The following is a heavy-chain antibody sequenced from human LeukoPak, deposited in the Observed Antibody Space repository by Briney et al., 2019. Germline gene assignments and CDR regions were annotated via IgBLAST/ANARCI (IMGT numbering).Heavy chain of an antibody. CDR1: GFTFSSYS. CDR2: ISSSSSYI. CDR3: ASRGYDILTGLAFDI. V-gene: IGHV3-21*01. D-gene: IGHD3-9*01. Sequence: GGSLRLSCAASGFTFSSYSMNWVRQAPGKGLEWVSSISSSSSYIYYADSVKGRFTISRDNAKNSLYLQMNSLRAEDTAVYYCASRGYDILTGLAFDIWGQGTMVTVSS. J-gene: IGHJ3*02.